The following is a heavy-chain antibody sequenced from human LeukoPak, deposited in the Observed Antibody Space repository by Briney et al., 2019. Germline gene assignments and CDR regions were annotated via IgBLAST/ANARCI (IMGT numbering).Heavy chain of an antibody. Sequence: ASVKVSCKASGYTFTGYWIHWMRQAPGQGLEWMGWMNPNSGGTKSPQKFQGRVSMTSDTSISTAYMELSRLRSDDTAVYYCARRGYCSSTSCYLFDYWGQGTLVTVSS. D-gene: IGHD2-2*01. V-gene: IGHV1-2*02. J-gene: IGHJ4*02. CDR2: MNPNSGGT. CDR3: ARRGYCSSTSCYLFDY. CDR1: GYTFTGYW.